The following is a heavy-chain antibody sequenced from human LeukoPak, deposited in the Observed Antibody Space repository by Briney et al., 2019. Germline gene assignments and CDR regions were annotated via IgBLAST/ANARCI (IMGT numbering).Heavy chain of an antibody. CDR3: TRWRSGTSD. Sequence: GGSLRLSCAASGYTFSDHYIDWVRQAPGKGLEWVGHTRDKANNYATEYAASVKGRFTISRDDSRNSVYLQMNSLKTEDTAVYYCTRWRSGTSDWGQGTLVTVSS. J-gene: IGHJ4*02. V-gene: IGHV3-72*01. CDR2: TRDKANNYAT. D-gene: IGHD4-23*01. CDR1: GYTFSDHY.